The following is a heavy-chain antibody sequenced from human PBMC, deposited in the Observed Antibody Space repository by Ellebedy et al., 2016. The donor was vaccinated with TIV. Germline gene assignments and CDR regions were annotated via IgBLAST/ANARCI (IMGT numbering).Heavy chain of an antibody. CDR2: INHSGST. D-gene: IGHD2-21*02. V-gene: IGHV4-34*01. CDR3: ARVLAYCGGDCFSNFDY. Sequence: MPSETLSLTCAVYGGSFSGYYWSWIRQPPGKGLEWIGEINHSGSTNYNPSLKSRVTISVDTSKNQFSLKLSSVTAADTAVYYCARVLAYCGGDCFSNFDYWGQGTLVTVSS. J-gene: IGHJ4*02. CDR1: GGSFSGYY.